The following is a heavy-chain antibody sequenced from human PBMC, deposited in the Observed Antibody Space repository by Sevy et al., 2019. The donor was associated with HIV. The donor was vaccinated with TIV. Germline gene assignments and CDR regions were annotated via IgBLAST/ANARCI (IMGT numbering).Heavy chain of an antibody. J-gene: IGHJ6*02. CDR2: INPNDGVT. V-gene: IGHV1-2*02. Sequence: ASVKVSCKASGYTFTDYYIHWVRQAPGHGLECMAWINPNDGVTNYAQRFQGGVTVTRDTSVSTAYMELRGLRYDDTAIYYCARLTTMPTSDLYGMDVWGQGTTVTVSS. CDR3: ARLTTMPTSDLYGMDV. CDR1: GYTFTDYY. D-gene: IGHD4-17*01.